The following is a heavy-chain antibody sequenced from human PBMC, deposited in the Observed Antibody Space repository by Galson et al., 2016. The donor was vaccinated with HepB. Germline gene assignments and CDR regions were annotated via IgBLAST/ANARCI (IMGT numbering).Heavy chain of an antibody. V-gene: IGHV1-69*04. CDR2: IIPILGIA. CDR1: GGTFSSYA. Sequence: SVKVSCKASGGTFSSYAISWVRQAPGQGLEWMXRIIPILGIANYAQKFQGRVTITADKSTSTAYTELTSLRSEDTAVYYCARQKAVFALYYFDYWGQGTLVTVSS. J-gene: IGHJ4*02. CDR3: ARQKAVFALYYFDY.